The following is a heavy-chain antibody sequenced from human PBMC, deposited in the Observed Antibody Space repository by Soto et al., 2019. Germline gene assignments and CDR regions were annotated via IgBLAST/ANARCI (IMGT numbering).Heavy chain of an antibody. Sequence: EVQLVESGGGLIQPGGSLRLSCAVSGFTVSNNYMSWVRQAPGKGLEGVSVIYSGGYTAYGDSVKGRFTISRDNSKNTLYRKIKTRGAHARAVYFGATGPGGGGYGGQGTLVTVSS. CDR3: ATGPGGGGY. J-gene: IGHJ4*02. CDR2: IYSGGYT. V-gene: IGHV3-53*01. CDR1: GFTVSNNY. D-gene: IGHD3-10*01.